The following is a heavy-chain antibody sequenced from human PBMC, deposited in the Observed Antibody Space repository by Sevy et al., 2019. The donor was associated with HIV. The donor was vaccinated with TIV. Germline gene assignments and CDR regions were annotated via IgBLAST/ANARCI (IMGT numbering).Heavy chain of an antibody. CDR1: GFTFSNAW. J-gene: IGHJ4*02. Sequence: GGSLRLSCAASGFTFSNAWMSWVRQAPGKGLEWVGRIKGKIYDGTLDYAAPVKGRFSIARDESKNTLYLQMNSLKTEDTAVYYCTTASWSQEDYYNYWGQGTLVTVSS. V-gene: IGHV3-15*01. CDR2: IKGKIYDGTL. CDR3: TTASWSQEDYYNY. D-gene: IGHD6-13*01.